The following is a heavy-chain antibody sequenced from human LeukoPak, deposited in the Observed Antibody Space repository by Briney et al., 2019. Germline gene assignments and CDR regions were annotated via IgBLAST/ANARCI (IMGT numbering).Heavy chain of an antibody. CDR2: IYYSGST. CDR1: GGSISSGGYY. J-gene: IGHJ3*02. D-gene: IGHD4-17*01. Sequence: SQTLSLTCTVSGGSISSGGYYWSWIRQHPEKGLEWIGYIYYSGSTYYNPSLKSRVTISVDTSKNQFSLKLSSVTAADTAVYYRARDYGDYVGAIDIWGQGTMVTVSS. CDR3: ARDYGDYVGAIDI. V-gene: IGHV4-31*03.